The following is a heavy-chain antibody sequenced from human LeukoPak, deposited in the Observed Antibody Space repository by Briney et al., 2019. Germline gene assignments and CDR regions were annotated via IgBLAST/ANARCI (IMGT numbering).Heavy chain of an antibody. CDR1: GFTFSNAW. J-gene: IGHJ6*03. Sequence: GSLRLSCAASGFTFSNAWMSWVRQAPGKGLEWIGEINHSGSTNYNPSLKSRVTISVDTSKNQFSLKQSSVTAADTAVYYCARAGSDCSSTSCPPRNYYYMDVWGKGTTVTVSS. CDR3: ARAGSDCSSTSCPPRNYYYMDV. V-gene: IGHV4-34*01. D-gene: IGHD2-2*01. CDR2: INHSGST.